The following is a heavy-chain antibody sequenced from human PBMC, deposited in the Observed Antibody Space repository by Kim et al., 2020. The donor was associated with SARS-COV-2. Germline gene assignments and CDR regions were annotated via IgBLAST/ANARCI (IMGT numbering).Heavy chain of an antibody. V-gene: IGHV3-48*03. CDR1: GFTFSSYE. D-gene: IGHD6-13*01. CDR3: ARVLAAAGTFYYYYGMDV. Sequence: GGSLRLSCAASGFTFSSYEMNWVRQAPGKGLEWVSYISSSGSTIYYADSVKGRFTISRDNAKNSLYLQMNSLRAEDTAVYYCARVLAAAGTFYYYYGMDVWGQGTTVTVSS. CDR2: ISSSGSTI. J-gene: IGHJ6*02.